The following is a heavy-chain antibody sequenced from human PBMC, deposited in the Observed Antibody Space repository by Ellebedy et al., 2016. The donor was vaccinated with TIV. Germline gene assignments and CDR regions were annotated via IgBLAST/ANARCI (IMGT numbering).Heavy chain of an antibody. V-gene: IGHV2-5*02. J-gene: IGHJ4*02. CDR1: GFSLSASGVG. CDR2: MYWDDDK. D-gene: IGHD6-19*01. CDR3: AHSLSGYRSGCFDY. Sequence: SGPTLVKPTQTLTLTCTFSGFSLSASGVGVGWFRQPPGKAPEWLALMYWDDDKRYSPSVQSRLTITKDTSKNQVVLTMTNMDPVDTATYYCAHSLSGYRSGCFDYWGQGTLVTVSS.